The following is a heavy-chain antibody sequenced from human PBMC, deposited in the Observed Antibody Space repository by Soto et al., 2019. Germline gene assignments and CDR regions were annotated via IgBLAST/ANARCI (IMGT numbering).Heavy chain of an antibody. V-gene: IGHV1-46*01. Sequence: QGLEWMGIINPSGGSTSYAQKFQGRVTMTRDTSTSTVYMELSSLRSEDTAVYYCVFFSNIILLVYDPCCFGYSGQPPLVT. J-gene: IGHJ4*01. CDR2: INPSGGST. D-gene: IGHD2-8*01. CDR3: VFFSNIILLVYDPCCFGY.